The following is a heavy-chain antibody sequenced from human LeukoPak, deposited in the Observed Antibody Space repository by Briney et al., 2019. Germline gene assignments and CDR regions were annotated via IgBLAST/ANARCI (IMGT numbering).Heavy chain of an antibody. D-gene: IGHD1-26*01. Sequence: TGGSLRLSCAASGFTFSSYAMHWVRQAPGKGLEWVAVISYDGSNKYYADSVKGRFTISRDNAKNSLYLQMNSLRAEDTAVYYCASISGSYWVDYWGQGTLVTVSS. CDR1: GFTFSSYA. V-gene: IGHV3-30*04. CDR3: ASISGSYWVDY. J-gene: IGHJ4*02. CDR2: ISYDGSNK.